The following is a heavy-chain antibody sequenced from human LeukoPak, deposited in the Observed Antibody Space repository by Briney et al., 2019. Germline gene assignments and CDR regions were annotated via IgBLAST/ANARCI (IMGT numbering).Heavy chain of an antibody. Sequence: VASVKVSCKASGYTFTSYGISWVRQAPGQGLEWMGWMSAYNGNTNYAQKLQGRVTMTTDTSTSTAYMELRSLRSDDTAVYYCARDKYQIFSHWYFDLWGRGTLVTVSS. V-gene: IGHV1-18*01. D-gene: IGHD2-2*01. CDR1: GYTFTSYG. J-gene: IGHJ2*01. CDR3: ARDKYQIFSHWYFDL. CDR2: MSAYNGNT.